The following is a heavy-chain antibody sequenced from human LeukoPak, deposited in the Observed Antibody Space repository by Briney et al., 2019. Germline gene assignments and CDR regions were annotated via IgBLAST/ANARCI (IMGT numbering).Heavy chain of an antibody. CDR3: ATFSYGGNAGGSVGY. CDR1: GFTLSSYS. Sequence: GGSLRLSCAASGFTLSSYSMNWVRQAPGKGLEWVSVIYRGGNTYYADSVKGRFTISRDTSKNTVYLQMNSLRPEDTAMYYCATFSYGGNAGGSVGYWGQGTLVTVSS. J-gene: IGHJ4*02. D-gene: IGHD4-23*01. CDR2: IYRGGNT. V-gene: IGHV3-53*01.